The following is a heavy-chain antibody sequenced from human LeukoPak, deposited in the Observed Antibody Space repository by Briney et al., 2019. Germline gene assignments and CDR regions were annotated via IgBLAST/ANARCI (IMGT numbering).Heavy chain of an antibody. J-gene: IGHJ4*02. CDR3: AKDPYSYGSYFDY. Sequence: GGSLRLSCAASGFTFSGCGMHWVRQAPGKGLEWVAFIWYDGRDKYYTDSVKGRFTIARDNPKNTLYLQMNSLRAEDTAMYYCAKDPYSYGSYFDYWGQGTLVTVSS. CDR2: IWYDGRDK. CDR1: GFTFSGCG. D-gene: IGHD5-18*01. V-gene: IGHV3-30*02.